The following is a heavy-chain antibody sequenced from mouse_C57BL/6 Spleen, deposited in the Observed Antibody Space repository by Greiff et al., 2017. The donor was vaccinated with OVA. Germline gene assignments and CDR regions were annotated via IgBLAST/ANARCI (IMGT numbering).Heavy chain of an antibody. D-gene: IGHD3-2*02. J-gene: IGHJ2*01. CDR2: ITPYNGGT. Sequence: EVQLQESGPVLVKPGASVNLSCKASGYTFTDYYINWVKHSHGKSLEWIGVITPYNGGTSSNHKFKGKATLTVDKSSSTAYMELNSLTSEDSAVYYCARKAQATGDYWGKGTTLTVSS. CDR3: ARKAQATGDY. V-gene: IGHV1-19*01. CDR1: GYTFTDYY.